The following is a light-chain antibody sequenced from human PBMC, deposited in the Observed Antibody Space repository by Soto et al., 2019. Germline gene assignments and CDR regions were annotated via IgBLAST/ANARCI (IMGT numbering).Light chain of an antibody. V-gene: IGKV3-20*01. CDR2: GAS. Sequence: EIVLTQSPGTLSLSPGERATLSCRARQSVRTNYLAWYQQKRGQAPWLLIYGASNRAGGVPDRFSGSGSGTDFTLTISRLEPEDFAVYYCQQYGSSPRAFGQGTKVDIK. CDR3: QQYGSSPRA. CDR1: QSVRTNY. J-gene: IGKJ1*01.